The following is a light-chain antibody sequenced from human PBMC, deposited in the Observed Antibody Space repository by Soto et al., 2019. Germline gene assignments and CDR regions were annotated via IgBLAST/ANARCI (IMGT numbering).Light chain of an antibody. CDR1: SSNFGAGYD. Sequence: QSVLTQPPSVSGAPGQRVIISCTGSSSNFGAGYDVHWYQQLPGTAPRLLIYDNNNRPSGVPARFSVYKSDTSAYLAITGLQPEDEADYYCKSYDSSLSGSYVFGPGTELTVL. J-gene: IGLJ1*01. V-gene: IGLV1-40*01. CDR3: KSYDSSLSGSYV. CDR2: DNN.